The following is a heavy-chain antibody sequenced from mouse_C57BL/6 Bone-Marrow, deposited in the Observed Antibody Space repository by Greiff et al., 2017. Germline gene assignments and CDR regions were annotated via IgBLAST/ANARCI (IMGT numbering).Heavy chain of an antibody. CDR3: ARKGITTVDAMDY. D-gene: IGHD1-1*01. Sequence: VQLQESGAELARPGASVKLSCKASGYTFTSYGISWVKQSTGQGLEWIGEIYPRSGNTYYNEKFKGKATLTADKSSSTAYMELRSLTSEDSAVYFCARKGITTVDAMDYWGQGTSVTVSS. CDR2: IYPRSGNT. CDR1: GYTFTSYG. J-gene: IGHJ4*01. V-gene: IGHV1-81*01.